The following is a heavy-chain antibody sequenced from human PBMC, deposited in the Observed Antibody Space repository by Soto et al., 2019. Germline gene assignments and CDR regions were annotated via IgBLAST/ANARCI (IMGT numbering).Heavy chain of an antibody. J-gene: IGHJ5*02. CDR2: TYYRSKWYN. V-gene: IGHV6-1*01. D-gene: IGHD3-10*01. CDR1: GDSVSSNSAA. Sequence: PSETLSLTCAISGDSVSSNSAAWNWIRQSPSRGLEWLGRTYYRSKWYNDYAVSVKSRITINPDTSKNQFSLQLNSVTPEDTAVYYCARDYYGSGSYVNWFDPWGQGTLVTVSS. CDR3: ARDYYGSGSYVNWFDP.